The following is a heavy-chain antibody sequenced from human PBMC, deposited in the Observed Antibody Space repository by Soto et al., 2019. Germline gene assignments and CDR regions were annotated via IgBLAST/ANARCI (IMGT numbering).Heavy chain of an antibody. CDR3: ARHVTLVRGIIIGWFDP. D-gene: IGHD3-10*01. Sequence: PSETLSLTCTVSGGSISSYYWSWIRQPPGKGLEWIGYIYYSGSTNYNPSLKSRVTISVDTSTNQVSLKVNSVTAANTAVYYCARHVTLVRGIIIGWFDPWGQGTPVTVSS. J-gene: IGHJ5*02. CDR2: IYYSGST. V-gene: IGHV4-59*08. CDR1: GGSISSYY.